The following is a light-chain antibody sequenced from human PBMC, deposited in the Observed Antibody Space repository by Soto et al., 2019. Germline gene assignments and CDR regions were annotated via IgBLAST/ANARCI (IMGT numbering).Light chain of an antibody. CDR3: QQYNSYSPLT. CDR2: DAS. V-gene: IGKV1-5*01. CDR1: QSITNW. J-gene: IGKJ3*01. Sequence: DIQMTQSPSTLSASVGDRVTITCRASQSITNWLAWYQQKPGKAPKLLVYDASSLESWVPSRFSGSGSGTEFTLTISSLQPDDFATYYSQQYNSYSPLTFGPGTRVDIK.